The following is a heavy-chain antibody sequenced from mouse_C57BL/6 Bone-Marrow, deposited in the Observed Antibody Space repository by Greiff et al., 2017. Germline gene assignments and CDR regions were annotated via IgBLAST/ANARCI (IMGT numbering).Heavy chain of an antibody. Sequence: EVMLVESEGGLVQPGSSMKLSCTASGFTFSDYYMAWVRQVPEKGLEWVANINYDGSSTYYLDSLKSRFIISRDNAKNILYLQMSSLKSEDTATYYCARAHYGSSYPYYFDYWGQGTTLTVSS. CDR2: INYDGSST. V-gene: IGHV5-16*01. CDR1: GFTFSDYY. CDR3: ARAHYGSSYPYYFDY. J-gene: IGHJ2*01. D-gene: IGHD1-1*01.